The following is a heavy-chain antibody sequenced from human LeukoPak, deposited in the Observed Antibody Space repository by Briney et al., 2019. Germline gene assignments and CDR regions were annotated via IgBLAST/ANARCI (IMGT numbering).Heavy chain of an antibody. D-gene: IGHD3-3*01. CDR2: ISGSGGAR. Sequence: GGSLRLSCTGSGFTFSSYAMTWVRQAPGKGLEWVSTISGSGGARYYADSVKGRFTISRDNLINTLYLQMSSLRAEDTALYYCAKERFRALDPWGQGTLVSVAS. CDR1: GFTFSSYA. V-gene: IGHV3-23*01. CDR3: AKERFRALDP. J-gene: IGHJ5*02.